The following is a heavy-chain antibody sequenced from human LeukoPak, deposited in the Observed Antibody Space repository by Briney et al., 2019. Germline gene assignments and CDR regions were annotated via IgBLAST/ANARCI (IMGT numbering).Heavy chain of an antibody. V-gene: IGHV1-69*04. CDR1: GGTFSSYT. D-gene: IGHD2-15*01. CDR2: IIPILGIA. CDR3: ARDGEAANYGMDV. J-gene: IGHJ6*02. Sequence: SVKVSCKASGGTFSSYTISWARQAPGQGLEWMGRIIPILGIANYAQKFQGRVTITADKSTSTAYMELSSLRSEDTAMYYCARDGEAANYGMDVWGQGTTVTVSS.